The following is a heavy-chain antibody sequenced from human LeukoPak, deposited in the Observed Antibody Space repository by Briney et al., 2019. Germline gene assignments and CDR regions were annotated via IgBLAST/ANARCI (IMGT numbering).Heavy chain of an antibody. J-gene: IGHJ3*02. CDR2: IYDRGST. Sequence: SQTLSLTCTVSGAPLRSGDYYWGWIRQPPGRGLEWLGYIYDRGSTYYNPSLKSRITISVDTSENRFSLKLSSVTATDTAVYYCARDGSGGSCYGAFDIWGQGTMVTVSS. CDR1: GAPLRSGDYY. V-gene: IGHV4-30-4*01. CDR3: ARDGSGGSCYGAFDI. D-gene: IGHD2-15*01.